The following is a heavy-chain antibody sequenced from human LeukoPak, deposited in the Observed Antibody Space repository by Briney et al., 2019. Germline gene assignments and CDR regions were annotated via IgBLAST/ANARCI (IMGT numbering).Heavy chain of an antibody. J-gene: IGHJ5*02. V-gene: IGHV1-2*02. CDR3: ARDFNFYDSKFDP. CDR2: INPNSGGT. D-gene: IGHD3-22*01. Sequence: ASVKVSCKASGYTFTGYYMHWVRQAPGQGLEWMGWINPNSGGTNYAQKLQGRVTMTTDTSTSTAYMELRSLRSDDTAVYYCARDFNFYDSKFDPWGQGTLVTVSS. CDR1: GYTFTGYY.